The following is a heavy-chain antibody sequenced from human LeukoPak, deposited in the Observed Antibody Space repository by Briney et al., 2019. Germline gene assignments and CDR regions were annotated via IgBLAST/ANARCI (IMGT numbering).Heavy chain of an antibody. CDR1: GFAFSTYW. Sequence: GGSLRLSCTASGFAFSTYWMFWVRQAPGKGLVWVSQINPEGASTTYGAPAKGRFTASRDNAKNALHLQMNSLRVDDTAVYYCARGTAITAGIDFWGQGTLVTVPS. J-gene: IGHJ4*02. CDR2: INPEGAST. V-gene: IGHV3-74*01. D-gene: IGHD6-19*01. CDR3: ARGTAITAGIDF.